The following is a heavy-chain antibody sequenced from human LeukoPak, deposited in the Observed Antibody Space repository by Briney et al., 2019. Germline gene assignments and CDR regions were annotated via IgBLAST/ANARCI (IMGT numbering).Heavy chain of an antibody. CDR3: ARSYGTDSYGTFDY. V-gene: IGHV7-4-1*02. CDR2: ISTNTGNP. Sequence: ASVKVSCKASGYTFTSYAMSWVRQAPGQGLEWMGWISTNTGNPTYAQGFTGRFVFSLDTSVSTAYLQISSLKAEDTAVYYCARSYGTDSYGTFDYWGQGTLVTVSS. J-gene: IGHJ4*02. D-gene: IGHD5-18*01. CDR1: GYTFTSYA.